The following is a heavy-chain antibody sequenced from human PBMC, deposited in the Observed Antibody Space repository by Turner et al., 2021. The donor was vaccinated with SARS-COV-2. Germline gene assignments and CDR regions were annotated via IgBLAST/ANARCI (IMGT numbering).Heavy chain of an antibody. CDR2: VYYSGRT. D-gene: IGHD6-13*01. Sequence: QLQLQESGPGLVKPSETLSLTCTVYGGSISSSSYYWGWIRQPPGKGLEWIGSVYYSGRTYYNHSLKRRVTISVDTSKNQISLKLSSVTAADAAVYYCATSTVAGTEMNYYGMDVWGQGTTVTVSS. V-gene: IGHV4-39*01. CDR1: GGSISSSSYY. J-gene: IGHJ6*02. CDR3: ATSTVAGTEMNYYGMDV.